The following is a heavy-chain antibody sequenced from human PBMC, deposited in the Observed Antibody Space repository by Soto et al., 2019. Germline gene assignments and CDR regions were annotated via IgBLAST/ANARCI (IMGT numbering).Heavy chain of an antibody. CDR2: IYSSGST. V-gene: IGHV4-59*08. J-gene: IGHJ4*02. Sequence: QVQLQESGPGLVKPSETLSLTCTVSGGSISSYYWCWIRQSQGKGLDYIGYIYSSGSTNYNPSLKSRVTISVDTSKNQFSLKLTSVTAADTAVYYCARAPRSGPFDYWGQGTLVTVSS. CDR3: ARAPRSGPFDY. CDR1: GGSISSYY. D-gene: IGHD3-10*01.